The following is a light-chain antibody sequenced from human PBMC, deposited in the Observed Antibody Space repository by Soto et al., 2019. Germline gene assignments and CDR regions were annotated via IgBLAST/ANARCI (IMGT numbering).Light chain of an antibody. J-gene: IGLJ2*01. CDR2: QDS. Sequence: SYELTQPPSVSVSPGQTASITCSGDKLGDKYACWYQQKPGQSPVLVIYQDSKRPSGIPERFSGSNSGNTATLTISGTQAMDEADYYCQAWDSYVVFGGVTKLTVL. V-gene: IGLV3-1*01. CDR3: QAWDSYVV. CDR1: KLGDKY.